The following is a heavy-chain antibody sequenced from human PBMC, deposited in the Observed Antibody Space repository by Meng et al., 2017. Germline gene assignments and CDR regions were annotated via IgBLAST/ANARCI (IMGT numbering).Heavy chain of an antibody. CDR3: AREGRVDFDY. CDR1: GYTSTSYA. D-gene: IGHD1-26*01. V-gene: IGHV7-4-1*02. CDR2: INTNTGNP. Sequence: QLLVVQSGAGMTTPGASVSAFFKASGYTSTSYAMNWVRQAPGQGLEWMGWINTNTGNPTYAQGFTGRFVFSLDTSVSTAYLQISSLKAEDTAVYYCAREGRVDFDYWGQGTLVTVSS. J-gene: IGHJ4*02.